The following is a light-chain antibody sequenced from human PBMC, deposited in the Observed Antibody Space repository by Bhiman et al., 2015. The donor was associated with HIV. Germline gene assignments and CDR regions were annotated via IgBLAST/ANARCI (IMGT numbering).Light chain of an antibody. Sequence: QSVLTQPPSVSGAPGQRVTISCIGNSSNIGAGYDVHWYQQLPGTAPKYLIDTNRPSGVPDRFSGSKSGTSASLAISGLRSEDEADYHCAAWDDSLSVPVFGEGTKLTVL. CDR2: T. CDR3: AAWDDSLSVPV. CDR1: SSNIGAGYD. V-gene: IGLV1-50*01. J-gene: IGLJ2*01.